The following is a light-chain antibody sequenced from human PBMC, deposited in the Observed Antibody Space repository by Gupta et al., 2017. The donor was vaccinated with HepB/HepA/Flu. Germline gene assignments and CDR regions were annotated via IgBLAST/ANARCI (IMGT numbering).Light chain of an antibody. CDR2: DGT. CDR3: NSYTSSNTLV. CDR1: RSDIGGYNY. V-gene: IGLV2-14*03. Sequence: QSALTQPASVSGSPGQSITISCTGARSDIGGYNYVSWHQQHPGKPPCLRFYDGTSRTAGPSSCFAASKAGNTASLTIWGHEGEDEADYYYNSYTSSNTLVFGGGTKLTVL. J-gene: IGLJ2*01.